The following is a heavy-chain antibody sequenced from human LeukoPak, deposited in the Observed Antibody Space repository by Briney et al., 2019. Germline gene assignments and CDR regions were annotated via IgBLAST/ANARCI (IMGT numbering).Heavy chain of an antibody. D-gene: IGHD1-26*01. J-gene: IGHJ3*02. CDR3: AREGSGSLTLEAFDI. CDR2: MYYSGST. CDR1: GGPISSSSYY. V-gene: IGHV4-39*07. Sequence: SETLSLTCTVSGGPISSSSYYWGWIRQPPGKGLEWVGSMYYSGSTYFNPSLKGRVSISIDTSKRQVSLKLRSVTAADTAVYFCAREGSGSLTLEAFDIWGQGTMVAVSS.